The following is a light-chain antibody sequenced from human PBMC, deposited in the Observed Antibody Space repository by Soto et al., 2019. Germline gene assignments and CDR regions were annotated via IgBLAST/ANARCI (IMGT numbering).Light chain of an antibody. CDR2: GNT. Sequence: QPVLTQPPSVSGAPGQRVTISCTGSSSNIGAPYNVHWYQQHPGKAPKLLIYGNTNRPSGVPDRFSGSKSGTSASLAITGLQAEDEADYYCQSFDISLSGVFGGGTKLTVL. CDR1: SSNIGAPYN. V-gene: IGLV1-40*01. J-gene: IGLJ3*02. CDR3: QSFDISLSGV.